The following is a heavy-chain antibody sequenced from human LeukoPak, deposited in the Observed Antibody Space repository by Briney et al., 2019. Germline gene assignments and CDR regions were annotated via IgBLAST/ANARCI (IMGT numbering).Heavy chain of an antibody. Sequence: GGSLRLSCAASGFTFSSYGMHWVRQAPGKGLEWVAFIRYDGSNKYYADSVKGRFTISRDNSKNTLYLQMNSLRAEDTAVYYCASDSSSWYGGTNWGQGTLVTVSS. CDR1: GFTFSSYG. D-gene: IGHD6-13*01. J-gene: IGHJ4*02. CDR2: IRYDGSNK. V-gene: IGHV3-30*02. CDR3: ASDSSSWYGGTN.